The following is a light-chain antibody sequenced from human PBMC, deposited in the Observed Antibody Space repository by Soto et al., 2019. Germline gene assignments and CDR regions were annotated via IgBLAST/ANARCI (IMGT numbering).Light chain of an antibody. Sequence: EVGMTQSPATLSVCPGERVTLSCRASESVGSNLAWYQQKPGQAPRLLIYGASTRATGVPARFSGSGSGTEFTLTVSSLQSEAFALYYCQQYNNWLTFGGGTKVAIE. CDR1: ESVGSN. CDR3: QQYNNWLT. V-gene: IGKV3-15*01. CDR2: GAS. J-gene: IGKJ4*01.